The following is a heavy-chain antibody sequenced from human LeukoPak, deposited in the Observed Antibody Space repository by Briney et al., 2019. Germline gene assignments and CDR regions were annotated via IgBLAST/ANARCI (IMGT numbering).Heavy chain of an antibody. CDR3: ARKDRGRKYYYDSSGYVDY. V-gene: IGHV1-18*01. CDR1: GYTFTSYG. D-gene: IGHD3-22*01. CDR2: ISAYNGNT. Sequence: ASVKVSCKASGYTFTSYGISWVRQAPGQGLEWMGWISAYNGNTNYAQKLQGRGTMTTDTSTSTAYMELRSLRSDDTAVYYCARKDRGRKYYYDSSGYVDYWGQGTLVTVSS. J-gene: IGHJ4*02.